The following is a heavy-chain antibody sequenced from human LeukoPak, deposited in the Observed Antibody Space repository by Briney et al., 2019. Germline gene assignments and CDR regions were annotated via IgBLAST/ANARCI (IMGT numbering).Heavy chain of an antibody. J-gene: IGHJ4*02. D-gene: IGHD6-6*01. CDR2: ISVYNGKT. V-gene: IGHV1-18*01. CDR1: GFTFSNYG. Sequence: SVKVSCKASGFTFSNYGICWVQQAPGQGLEWIGWISVYNGKTNYAQKLQGRFTMTTDTSTSTAYMELRSLRSDDTAVYYCARDQGVIAARGDYWGQGTLVTVSS. CDR3: ARDQGVIAARGDY.